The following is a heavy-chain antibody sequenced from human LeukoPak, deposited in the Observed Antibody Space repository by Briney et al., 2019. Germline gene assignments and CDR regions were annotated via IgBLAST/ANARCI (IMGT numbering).Heavy chain of an antibody. CDR2: IYSGGST. CDR1: GFXVSSNY. J-gene: IGHJ4*02. V-gene: IGHV3-66*01. D-gene: IGHD1-26*01. Sequence: PGGSLRLSCAATGFXVSSNYMSWVRQAPGKGLEWVSVIYSGGSTNYADSVKGRFTISRDNSKNTLYLQMNSLRAEDTAVYYCARDLGDYWGQGTLVTVSS. CDR3: ARDLGDY.